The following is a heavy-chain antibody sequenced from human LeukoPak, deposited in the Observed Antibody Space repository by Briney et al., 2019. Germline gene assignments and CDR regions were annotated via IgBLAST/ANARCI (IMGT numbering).Heavy chain of an antibody. CDR2: IYTSGST. CDR3: AREHTEEVRLLASSTWFDP. J-gene: IGHJ5*02. V-gene: IGHV4-61*02. Sequence: SETLSLTCTVSGGSISSGSYYWSWIRQPAGKGLEWIGRIYTSGSTNYNPSLKSRVTISVDTSKNQFSLKLSSVTAADTAVYYCAREHTEEVRLLASSTWFDPWGQGTLVTVSS. CDR1: GGSISSGSYY. D-gene: IGHD3-22*01.